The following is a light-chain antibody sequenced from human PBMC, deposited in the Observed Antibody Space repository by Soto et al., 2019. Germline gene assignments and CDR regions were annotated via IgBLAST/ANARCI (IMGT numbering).Light chain of an antibody. CDR1: QSVSSSY. CDR3: QQYGSSPDT. V-gene: IGKV3-20*01. J-gene: IGKJ2*01. Sequence: EIVLTQSPGTLSLSPGERATLSCRASQSVSSSYLAWYQQKPGQAPRLLIYGASSRATGIPDRFSGSGSGTDFTLTSSRLEPEDFAVYYCQQYGSSPDTFGQGTKLAIK. CDR2: GAS.